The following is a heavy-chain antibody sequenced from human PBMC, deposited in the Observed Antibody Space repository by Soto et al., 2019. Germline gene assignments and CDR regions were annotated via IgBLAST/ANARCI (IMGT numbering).Heavy chain of an antibody. CDR2: ISAYNGNT. D-gene: IGHD2-2*01. CDR1: GYTFTSYG. V-gene: IGHV1-18*01. Sequence: ASVKVSCKASGYTFTSYGISWVRQAPGQGLEWMGWISAYNGNTNYAQKLQGRVTMTTDTSTSTAYMELRSLRSDETAVYYCARVGGYCSSTSCRQPYYYYYMDVWGKGTTVTVSS. CDR3: ARVGGYCSSTSCRQPYYYYYMDV. J-gene: IGHJ6*03.